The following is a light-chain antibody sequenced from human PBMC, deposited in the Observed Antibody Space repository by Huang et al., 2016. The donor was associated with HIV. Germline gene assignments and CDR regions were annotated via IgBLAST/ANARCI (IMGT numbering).Light chain of an antibody. CDR3: QQYGSSPRYT. J-gene: IGKJ2*01. CDR2: GAS. V-gene: IGKV3-20*01. Sequence: EIVLTQSPGTLSLSPGERATLSCRASQTVSRNFLAWYQQKPGQAPRLLIYGASSRATGIPDRFSGRGSGTDFTLTISRLEPEDSAVYYCQQYGSSPRYTFGQGTKLGIK. CDR1: QTVSRNF.